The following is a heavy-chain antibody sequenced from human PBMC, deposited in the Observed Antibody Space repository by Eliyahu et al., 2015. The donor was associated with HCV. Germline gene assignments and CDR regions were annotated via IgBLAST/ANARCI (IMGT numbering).Heavy chain of an antibody. CDR3: ARDQGTGVNNWYFDL. CDR1: GFTFSSYS. V-gene: IGHV3-48*01. J-gene: IGHJ2*01. D-gene: IGHD7-27*01. CDR2: IGSSSGTM. Sequence: EVQLVESGGGLVQPGGSLRLXCAASGFTFSSYSMNWVRQAPGKGLEWVSYIGSSSGTMFYADSVKGRFTISRDNAKNSLYLQMSSLRAEDTAVYYCARDQGTGVNNWYFDLWGRGTLVTVSS.